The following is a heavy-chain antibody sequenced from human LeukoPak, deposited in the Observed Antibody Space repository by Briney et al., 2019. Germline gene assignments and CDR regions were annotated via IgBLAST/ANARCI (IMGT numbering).Heavy chain of an antibody. V-gene: IGHV3-23*01. CDR3: AKRAAGSEAVAGDFDF. CDR2: ISGSGDST. D-gene: IGHD6-19*01. CDR1: GFTFHSYA. J-gene: IGHJ4*02. Sequence: GGSQRLSCAVSGFTFHSYAMRWVRQPPGKGLEWGSAISGSGDSTYYAGSVKGRFTNYRDNSKNTLYLQINSQRAEDTAVYYCAKRAAGSEAVAGDFDFWGQGPLVTVSS.